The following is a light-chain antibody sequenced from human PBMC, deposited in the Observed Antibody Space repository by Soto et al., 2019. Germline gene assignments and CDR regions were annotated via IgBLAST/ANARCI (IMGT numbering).Light chain of an antibody. Sequence: QSALTQPPSASGSPGQSVTISCTGTSSDVGGYKYVSWYQQHPGKAPKLMIYEVSKRPSGVPDRFSGSKSGNTASLTVSGLQAEDEADYYCSSYAGSNNLGVFGGGTKLPS. CDR2: EVS. CDR1: SSDVGGYKY. J-gene: IGLJ2*01. CDR3: SSYAGSNNLGV. V-gene: IGLV2-8*01.